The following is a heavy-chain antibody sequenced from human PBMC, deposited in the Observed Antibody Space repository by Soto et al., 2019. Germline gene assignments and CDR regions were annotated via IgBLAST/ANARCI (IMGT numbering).Heavy chain of an antibody. CDR1: GGTFSSYA. CDR2: IIPIFGTA. CDR3: ARDGGVYDYSPFDY. J-gene: IGHJ4*02. V-gene: IGHV1-69*12. D-gene: IGHD4-4*01. Sequence: QVQLVQSGAEVKKPGSSVKVSCKASGGTFSSYAISWVRQAPGQGLEWMGGIIPIFGTADYPQKFQGRVTITADESTSTAYMERSSLRSEDTAVYYCARDGGVYDYSPFDYWGQGTLGTVSS.